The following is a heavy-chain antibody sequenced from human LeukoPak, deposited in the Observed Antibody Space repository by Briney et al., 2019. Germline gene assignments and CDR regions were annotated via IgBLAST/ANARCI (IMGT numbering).Heavy chain of an antibody. Sequence: SETLFLTCTVSGGSVSSGSYYWSWIRQPPGKGLKWIGNIHYSGSTNYNPSLKSRVTISVDTSKNQLSLKLSSVTAADTAVYYCARGRYNQDYWGQGTLVTVSS. CDR1: GGSVSSGSYY. CDR3: ARGRYNQDY. D-gene: IGHD1-1*01. CDR2: IHYSGST. V-gene: IGHV4-61*01. J-gene: IGHJ4*02.